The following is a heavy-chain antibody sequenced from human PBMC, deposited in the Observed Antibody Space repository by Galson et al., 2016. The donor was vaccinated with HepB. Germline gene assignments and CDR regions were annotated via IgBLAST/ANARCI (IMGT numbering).Heavy chain of an antibody. CDR1: ENSITNYY. D-gene: IGHD1/OR15-1a*01. Sequence: SVKVSCKASENSITNYYMHWVRQAPGRGLEWMAIISPSGDSTTVAQKFQGRLILTRDTSTSTVYMELRSLSSDDTAVYFCVRANNQDFDPWGQGTLLTVSS. J-gene: IGHJ5*02. CDR3: VRANNQDFDP. CDR2: ISPSGDST. V-gene: IGHV1-46*01.